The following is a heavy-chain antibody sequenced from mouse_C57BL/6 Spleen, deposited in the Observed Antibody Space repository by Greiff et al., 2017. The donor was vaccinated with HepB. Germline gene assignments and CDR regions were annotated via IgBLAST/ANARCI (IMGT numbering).Heavy chain of an antibody. CDR3: ARNRLWDGYYAMDY. D-gene: IGHD4-1*01. CDR2: IDPSDSYT. J-gene: IGHJ4*01. CDR1: GYTFTSYW. V-gene: IGHV1-69*01. Sequence: QVQLQQSGAELVMPGASVKLSCKASGYTFTSYWMHWVKQRPGQGLEWIGEIDPSDSYTNYNQKFKGKSTLTVDKSSSTAYMQLSSLTSEDSAVYYCARNRLWDGYYAMDYWGQGTSVTVSS.